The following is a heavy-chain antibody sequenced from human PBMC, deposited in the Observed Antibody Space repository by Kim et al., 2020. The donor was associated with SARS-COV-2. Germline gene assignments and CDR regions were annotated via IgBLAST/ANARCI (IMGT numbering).Heavy chain of an antibody. D-gene: IGHD1-26*01. Sequence: GGSLRLSCVVSGTIFSNYAMSWVRQAPGKGLEWVSYVSGGGGITTYADSVRGRFSISRENSKDTVYLQMDSLRADDTAVYYCTRELLGALHWGQGTLVTVSS. CDR2: VSGGGGIT. CDR3: TRELLGALH. V-gene: IGHV3-23*01. CDR1: GTIFSNYA. J-gene: IGHJ4*02.